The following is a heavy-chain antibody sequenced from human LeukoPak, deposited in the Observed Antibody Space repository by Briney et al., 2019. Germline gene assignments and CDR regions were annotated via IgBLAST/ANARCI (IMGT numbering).Heavy chain of an antibody. J-gene: IGHJ4*02. V-gene: IGHV3-48*01. CDR3: ARGVDS. D-gene: IGHD3-22*01. CDR1: GFTFSSYS. Sequence: GGSLRLSCAASGFTFSSYSMNWVRQAPGKGLEWGSYITGSSLTIYYADSVKGRVTISRDNAKNSLYLQMNSLRAEDTAVYYCARGVDSWGQGTLVTVSS. CDR2: ITGSSLTI.